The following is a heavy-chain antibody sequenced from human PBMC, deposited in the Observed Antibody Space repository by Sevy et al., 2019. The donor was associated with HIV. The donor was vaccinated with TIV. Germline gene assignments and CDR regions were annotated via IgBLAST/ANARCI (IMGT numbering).Heavy chain of an antibody. CDR3: ARKAARPGERFDAFDI. CDR1: GFTVSSNY. V-gene: IGHV3-53*01. CDR2: IYSGGST. D-gene: IGHD6-6*01. Sequence: GGSLRLSCAASGFTVSSNYMSWVRQAPGKGLEWVSVIYSGGSTYYADSVKGRFTISRDNSKNTLYLQMNSLRAEDTAVSYCARKAARPGERFDAFDIWGQGTMVTVSS. J-gene: IGHJ3*02.